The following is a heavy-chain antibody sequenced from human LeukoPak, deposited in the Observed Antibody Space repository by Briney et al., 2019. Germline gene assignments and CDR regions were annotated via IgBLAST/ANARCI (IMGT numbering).Heavy chain of an antibody. D-gene: IGHD1-26*01. Sequence: GASVKVSCKASGYTFTSYDINWVRQAPGQGLEWIGWINPNSGGTNYAQKLQGWVTMTRDTSISTAHMELSRLRSDDTAMYYCARSVGPSHFDSWGQGTLVTVSS. CDR1: GYTFTSYD. CDR3: ARSVGPSHFDS. CDR2: INPNSGGT. V-gene: IGHV1-2*04. J-gene: IGHJ4*02.